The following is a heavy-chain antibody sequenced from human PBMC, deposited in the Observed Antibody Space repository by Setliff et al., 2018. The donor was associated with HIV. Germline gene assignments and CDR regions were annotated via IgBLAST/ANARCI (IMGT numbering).Heavy chain of an antibody. CDR2: IYPSGSIA. V-gene: IGHV5-51*04. CDR1: GYTFNNFW. Sequence: GESLKISCQGSGYTFNNFWIGWARQMPGKGLEWMGIIYPSGSIAKYNPSFQGLVTFSVDKPINTAFLQWNSLKASDSAMYYCARPTGSDLRVACWGQGTLVTVSS. J-gene: IGHJ4*02. CDR3: ARPTGSDLRVAC. D-gene: IGHD3-3*01.